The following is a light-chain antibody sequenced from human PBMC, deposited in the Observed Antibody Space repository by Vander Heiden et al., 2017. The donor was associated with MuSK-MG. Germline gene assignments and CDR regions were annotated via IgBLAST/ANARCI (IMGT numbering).Light chain of an antibody. CDR3: QQSYSTLSRT. CDR2: AAS. J-gene: IGKJ2*01. V-gene: IGKV1-39*01. Sequence: DFQMTQSPYSLSASVGDRVTITCLASQSISSYLNWYQQKPGKAPKLLIYAASSLQSGVPSRFSGSGAGTDFTLTISSLQPEDFATYYCQQSYSTLSRTFGQGTKLEIK. CDR1: QSISSY.